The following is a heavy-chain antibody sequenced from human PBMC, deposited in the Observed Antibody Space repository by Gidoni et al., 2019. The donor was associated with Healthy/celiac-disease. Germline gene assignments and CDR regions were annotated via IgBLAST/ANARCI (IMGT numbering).Heavy chain of an antibody. CDR2: IRSKAYGGTT. CDR3: TRGKGQWLAPDDY. Sequence: EVQLVESGGGLVKPGRSLRLSCTASGFTFGDYAMSWFRQAPGKGLEWVGFIRSKAYGGTTVYAASGKGRFTISRDDSKSIAYLQMNSLKTEDTAVYYCTRGKGQWLAPDDYWGQGTLVTVSS. V-gene: IGHV3-49*05. D-gene: IGHD6-19*01. CDR1: GFTFGDYA. J-gene: IGHJ4*02.